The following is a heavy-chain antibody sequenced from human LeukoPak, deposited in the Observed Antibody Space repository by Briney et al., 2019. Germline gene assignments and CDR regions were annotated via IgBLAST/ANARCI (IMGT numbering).Heavy chain of an antibody. Sequence: ASETLSLTCAVYGGSFSGYYWSWIRQPPGKGLEWIGEINHSGSTNYNPSLKSRVTISVDTSKNQFSLKLSSVTAADTAVYYCARGRRYSYGAGYYYYYYMDVWGKGTTVTVSS. J-gene: IGHJ6*03. CDR1: GGSFSGYY. D-gene: IGHD5-18*01. V-gene: IGHV4-34*01. CDR3: ARGRRYSYGAGYYYYYYMDV. CDR2: INHSGST.